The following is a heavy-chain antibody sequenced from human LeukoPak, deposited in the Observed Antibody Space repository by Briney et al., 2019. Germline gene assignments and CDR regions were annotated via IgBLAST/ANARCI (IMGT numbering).Heavy chain of an antibody. J-gene: IGHJ5*02. Sequence: SETLSLTCAVYGGSFSGYYWTWIRQPAGKGLEWIGRIFNIGPANYSPSFKSRVTISRDTSKNDFSLNLNSVTAADTAVYYCAASWNDERCFDPWGQGTLVIVSS. CDR2: IFNIGPA. CDR3: AASWNDERCFDP. V-gene: IGHV4-59*10. D-gene: IGHD1-1*01. CDR1: GGSFSGYY.